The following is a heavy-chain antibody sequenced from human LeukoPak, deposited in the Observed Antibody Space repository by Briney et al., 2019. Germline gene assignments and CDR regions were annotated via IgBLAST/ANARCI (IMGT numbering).Heavy chain of an antibody. Sequence: SETLSLTCTVSGGSLSSGDYYWSWIRQPPGKGLEWIGYIYYSGSTYYNPSLKSRVTISVDTSKNQISLKLSSVTAADTAVYYCAREEFYYGSGSYYYYGMDVWGKGTTVTVSS. CDR3: AREEFYYGSGSYYYYGMDV. CDR1: GGSLSSGDYY. J-gene: IGHJ6*04. CDR2: IYYSGST. V-gene: IGHV4-30-4*01. D-gene: IGHD3-10*01.